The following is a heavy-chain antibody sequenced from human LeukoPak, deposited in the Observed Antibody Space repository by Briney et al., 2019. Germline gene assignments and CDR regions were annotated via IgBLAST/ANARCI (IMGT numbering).Heavy chain of an antibody. Sequence: PGGSLRLSCTASGFAFSNYWMNWVRQAPGKGLEWVANIKEDGSEKYYVDSVKGRFTISRDNAKSSLYLLMNSLRAEDTAVYYCAREGDEGDAFDIWGQGTTVTVSS. CDR2: IKEDGSEK. CDR1: GFAFSNYW. CDR3: AREGDEGDAFDI. V-gene: IGHV3-7*01. J-gene: IGHJ3*02.